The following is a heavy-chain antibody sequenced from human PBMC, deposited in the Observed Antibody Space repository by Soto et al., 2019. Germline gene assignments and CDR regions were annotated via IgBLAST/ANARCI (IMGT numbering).Heavy chain of an antibody. D-gene: IGHD5-12*01. CDR2: IIPVFGAA. J-gene: IGHJ3*02. CDR3: ARGAATKTLVMTYDALEI. V-gene: IGHV1-69*12. Sequence: QVQLVQSGAEVKKPGSSVRVSCKASGATLNTFINYGITWVRQAPGQGLEYMGGIIPVFGAANHAQKFQGRGTIRADESKRTVNMELSSLTSKDTAVYYCARGAATKTLVMTYDALEIWGHGTMVTVSS. CDR1: GATLNTFINYG.